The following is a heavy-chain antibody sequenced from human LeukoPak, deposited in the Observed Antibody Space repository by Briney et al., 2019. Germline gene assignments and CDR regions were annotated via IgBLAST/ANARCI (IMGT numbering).Heavy chain of an antibody. D-gene: IGHD2-2*01. CDR2: ISSSSNNI. V-gene: IGHV3-21*01. Sequence: GGSLRLSCAASGFTFSTYTMNWVRQAPGKGLEWVSSISSSSNNINYADSVKGRFTNSRDNAMNSVHLQMNSPRVEDTAVYYCARGYQRPDYWGQGTLITVSS. CDR3: ARGYQRPDY. J-gene: IGHJ4*02. CDR1: GFTFSTYT.